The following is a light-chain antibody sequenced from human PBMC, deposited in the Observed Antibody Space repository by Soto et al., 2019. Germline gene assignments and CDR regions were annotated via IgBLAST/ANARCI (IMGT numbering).Light chain of an antibody. CDR3: QQYYTTPWT. CDR2: GAS. J-gene: IGKJ1*01. CDR1: QTFSNSF. Sequence: EIVLTQSPGTLSLSPGERATLSCRASQTFSNSFLSWFQQIPGQAPRLLIYGASMRATGIPDRFSGSGSGTDFTLTISRLEPEDVAVYYCQQYYTTPWTFGQGTKVEIK. V-gene: IGKV3-20*01.